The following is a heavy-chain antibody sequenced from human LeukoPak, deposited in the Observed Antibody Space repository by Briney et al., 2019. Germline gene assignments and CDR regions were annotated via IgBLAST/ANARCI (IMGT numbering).Heavy chain of an antibody. J-gene: IGHJ6*03. CDR1: GGSISSSSYY. CDR3: ARHPIAAAGTTYDYYYYYMDV. V-gene: IGHV4-39*01. CDR2: IYYSGST. D-gene: IGHD6-13*01. Sequence: SETLSLTCTVPGGSISSSSYYWGWIRQPPGKGLEWFGSIYYSGSTYYNPSLKSRVTISVDTSKSQFSLKLSSVTAADTAVYYCARHPIAAAGTTYDYYYYYMDVWGKGTTVTVSS.